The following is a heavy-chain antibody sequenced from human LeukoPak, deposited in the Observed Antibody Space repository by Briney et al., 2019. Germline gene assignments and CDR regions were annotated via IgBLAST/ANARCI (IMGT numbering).Heavy chain of an antibody. Sequence: SETLSLTCAVYGGSFSGYYWSWIRQPPGKGLEWIGEINHSGSTNYNPSLKSRVTISVDRSKNKFSLKLSSVTASDTAVYYCARVEMATIAVDYWGQGTLVTVSS. D-gene: IGHD5-24*01. CDR1: GGSFSGYY. CDR3: ARVEMATIAVDY. CDR2: INHSGST. J-gene: IGHJ4*02. V-gene: IGHV4-34*01.